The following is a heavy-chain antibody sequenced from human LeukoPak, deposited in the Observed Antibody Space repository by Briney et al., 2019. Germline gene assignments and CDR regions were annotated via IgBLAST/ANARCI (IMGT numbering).Heavy chain of an antibody. CDR2: ISGSGGST. D-gene: IGHD3-16*02. CDR3: ANGGVWGSYRYPLYFDY. CDR1: GFTFSNYN. J-gene: IGHJ4*02. Sequence: PGGSLRLSCAASGFTFSNYNMNWVRQAPGKGLEWVSAISGSGGSTYYADSVKGRFTISRDNSKNTLYLQMNSLRAEDTAVYYCANGGVWGSYRYPLYFDYWGQGTLVTVSS. V-gene: IGHV3-23*01.